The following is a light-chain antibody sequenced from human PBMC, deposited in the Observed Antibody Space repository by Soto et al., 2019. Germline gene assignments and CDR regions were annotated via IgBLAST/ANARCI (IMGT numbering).Light chain of an antibody. CDR2: GAS. Sequence: EIVLTQSPGTLSLSPGDRATLSCRASQSVSSNSLAWYQQKCGQAPKLLIYGASIRATGIPDRFSGSGSGTDFTLTISRLKPEDLAVYYCQQYGSSPRTFGQGTRVEIK. J-gene: IGKJ1*01. CDR1: QSVSSNS. CDR3: QQYGSSPRT. V-gene: IGKV3-20*01.